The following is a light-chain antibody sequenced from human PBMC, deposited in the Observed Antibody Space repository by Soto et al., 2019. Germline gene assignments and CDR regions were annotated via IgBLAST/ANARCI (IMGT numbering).Light chain of an antibody. CDR3: SSYTTITLWV. J-gene: IGLJ3*02. CDR2: DVT. Sequence: QSALTQPASVSGSPGQSITISCTETSSDVGDYIYVSWYQQHPGKAPKLMIYDVTNRPSGVSNRFSGSKSGNTASLTISGLLAEDEAAYYCSSYTTITLWVFGGGTKVTVL. CDR1: SSDVGDYIY. V-gene: IGLV2-14*03.